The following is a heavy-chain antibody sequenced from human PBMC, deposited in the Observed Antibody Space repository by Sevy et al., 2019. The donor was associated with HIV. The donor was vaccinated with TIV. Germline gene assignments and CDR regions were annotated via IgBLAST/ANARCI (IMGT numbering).Heavy chain of an antibody. J-gene: IGHJ5*02. CDR2: VHHSGGT. CDR3: ARGTVDHRMENWFDP. Sequence: SETLSLTCAVYGESITDYYWTWVRQSPGKGLEWIGEVHHSGGTDYNPSLESRLTLSVDTSNNQVSLKLTSVTAADTGVYYRARGTVDHRMENWFDPWGQGTRVTVSS. D-gene: IGHD3-3*01. V-gene: IGHV4-34*01. CDR1: GESITDYY.